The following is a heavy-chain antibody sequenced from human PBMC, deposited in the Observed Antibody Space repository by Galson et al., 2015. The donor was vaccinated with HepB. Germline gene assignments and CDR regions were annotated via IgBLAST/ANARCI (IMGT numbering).Heavy chain of an antibody. J-gene: IGHJ4*02. CDR2: ISYDGSNK. Sequence: SLRLSCAASGFTFSSYGMHWVRQAPGKGLEWVAVISYDGSNKYYADSVKGRFTISRDNSKNTLYLQMNSLRAEDTAVYYCAKDSGAVAGTCLDYWGQGTLVTVSS. V-gene: IGHV3-30*18. D-gene: IGHD6-19*01. CDR3: AKDSGAVAGTCLDY. CDR1: GFTFSSYG.